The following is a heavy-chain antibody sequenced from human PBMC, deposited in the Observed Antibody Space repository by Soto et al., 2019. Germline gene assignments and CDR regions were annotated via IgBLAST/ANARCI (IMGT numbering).Heavy chain of an antibody. Sequence: SETLSLTCAVYGGSFSGYYWSWIRQPPGKGLEWIGEINHSGSTNYNPSLKSRVTISVDTSKNQFSLKLSSVTAADTAVYYCAREREANDFWSGYYYFDYWGQGTLVTVSS. D-gene: IGHD3-3*01. CDR1: GGSFSGYY. J-gene: IGHJ4*02. CDR3: AREREANDFWSGYYYFDY. V-gene: IGHV4-34*01. CDR2: INHSGST.